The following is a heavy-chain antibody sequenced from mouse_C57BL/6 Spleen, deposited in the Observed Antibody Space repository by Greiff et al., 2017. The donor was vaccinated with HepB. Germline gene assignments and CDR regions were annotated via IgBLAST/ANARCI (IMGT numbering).Heavy chain of an antibody. V-gene: IGHV5-17*01. J-gene: IGHJ1*03. D-gene: IGHD4-1*01. CDR1: GFTFSDYG. CDR3: ARSGTWAYCDV. CDR2: ISSGSSTI. Sequence: EVKVEESGGGLVKPGGSLKLSCAASGFTFSDYGMHWVRQAPEKGLEWVAYISSGSSTIYYADTVKGRFTISRDNAKNTLFLQMTSLRSEDTAMYYCARSGTWAYCDVWGTGTTVTVSS.